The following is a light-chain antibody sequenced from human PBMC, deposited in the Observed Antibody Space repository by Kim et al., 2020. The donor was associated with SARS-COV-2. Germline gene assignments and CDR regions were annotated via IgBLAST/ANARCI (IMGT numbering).Light chain of an antibody. CDR3: QQYYSYPRT. J-gene: IGKJ1*01. CDR2: AAS. CDR1: QGISSY. V-gene: IGKV1-8*01. Sequence: AIRITQSPSSLSASTGDRVTITCRASQGISSYLAWYQHKPGKAPKLLIYAASTLQSGVPSRFSGSGSGTDFTLTISCLQSEDFATYYCQQYYSYPRTFGQGTKVDIK.